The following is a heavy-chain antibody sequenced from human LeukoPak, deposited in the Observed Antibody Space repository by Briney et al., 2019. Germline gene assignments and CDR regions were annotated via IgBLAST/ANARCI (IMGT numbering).Heavy chain of an antibody. V-gene: IGHV3-9*01. Sequence: GRSLRLSCAGSGFIFNNYAMHWVRQPPGKGLEWVSGISWNSGSIDYADSVKGRFTISRDNAKNTLYLQMNSLRAEDTAVYYCADMVRGSYYFDYWGQGTLVTVSS. D-gene: IGHD3-10*01. CDR3: ADMVRGSYYFDY. J-gene: IGHJ4*02. CDR2: ISWNSGSI. CDR1: GFIFNNYA.